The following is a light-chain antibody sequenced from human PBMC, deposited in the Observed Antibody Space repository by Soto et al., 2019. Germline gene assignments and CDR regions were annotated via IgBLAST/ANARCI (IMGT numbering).Light chain of an antibody. CDR2: DAS. J-gene: IGKJ4*01. CDR1: QDISNY. Sequence: DIQMTQSPSSLSASVGDRVTITCQASQDISNYLNWYQQKPGKAPKLLIYDASNLETGVPSRFSGSGSGTDFTFTISSLQPKDIATYYCQQYDNLPLTFGRGTKVEIK. V-gene: IGKV1-33*01. CDR3: QQYDNLPLT.